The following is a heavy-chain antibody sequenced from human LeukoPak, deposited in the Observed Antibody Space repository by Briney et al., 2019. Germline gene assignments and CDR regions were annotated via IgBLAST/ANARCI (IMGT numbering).Heavy chain of an antibody. D-gene: IGHD3-10*01. J-gene: IGHJ6*03. CDR1: GGSFSGYY. V-gene: IGHV4-34*01. Sequence: PSETLSLTCAVYGGSFSGYYWSWIRQPPGKGLEWIGEINHSGSTNYNPSLKSRVTISVDTSKNQFSLKLSSVTAADTAVYYCARKSENYYGSGSYYLYYYYYYMDVWGKGTTVTISS. CDR2: INHSGST. CDR3: ARKSENYYGSGSYYLYYYYYYMDV.